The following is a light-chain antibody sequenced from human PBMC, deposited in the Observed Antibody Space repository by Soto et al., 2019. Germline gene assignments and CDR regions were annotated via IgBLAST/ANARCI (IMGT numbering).Light chain of an antibody. CDR1: SSNIGNNF. V-gene: IGLV1-51*01. CDR3: CSYAGRYTYV. Sequence: QSVLTQPPSVSAAPGQKVTISCSGSSSNIGNNFVTWYQQLPGTAPKLLIYDNNKRPSGIPDRFSGSQSGTSATLGITGLQTGDEAVYYCCSYAGRYTYVFGTGTKLTVL. J-gene: IGLJ1*01. CDR2: DNN.